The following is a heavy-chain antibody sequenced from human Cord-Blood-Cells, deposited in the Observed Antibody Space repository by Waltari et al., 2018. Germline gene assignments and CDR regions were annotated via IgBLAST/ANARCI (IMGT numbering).Heavy chain of an antibody. V-gene: IGHV1-2*04. CDR3: ARGLGVTTENDAFDI. D-gene: IGHD1-26*01. CDR1: GYTFTGYY. J-gene: IGHJ3*02. Sequence: QVQLVQSGAEVKKPGASVKVSCKASGYTFTGYYMHWVRPAPGQGLEWMGWINPNSGGTNYAQKFQGWVTMTRDTSISTAYMELSRLRSDDTAVYYCARGLGVTTENDAFDIWGQGTMVTVSS. CDR2: INPNSGGT.